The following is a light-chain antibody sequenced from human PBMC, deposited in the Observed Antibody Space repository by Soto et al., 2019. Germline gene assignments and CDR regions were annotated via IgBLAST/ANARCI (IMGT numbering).Light chain of an antibody. Sequence: QSVLTQPPSVSGAPGQRVTISCTGSSSNIGAGYGVHWYQHLPGTAPKLLIYGNNNRPSGVPDRFSGSKSGTSASLAITGLQAEDEADYYCQSYDSSLSGHYVFGTGTQLTVL. CDR3: QSYDSSLSGHYV. CDR1: SSNIGAGYG. V-gene: IGLV1-40*01. J-gene: IGLJ1*01. CDR2: GNN.